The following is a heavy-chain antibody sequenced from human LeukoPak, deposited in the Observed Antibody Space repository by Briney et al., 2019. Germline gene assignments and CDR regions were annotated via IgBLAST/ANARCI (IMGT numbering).Heavy chain of an antibody. V-gene: IGHV3-23*01. D-gene: IGHD3-22*01. CDR3: ARVPGAYYFDVDY. CDR2: ISGSGGST. Sequence: GGTLRLSCAASGFTFSSYSVNGVRQAPGKGLEGVSTISGSGGSTYYADAVKGRFTISRDNSKNTLYLPMNSLRAEDTAVYYCARVPGAYYFDVDYWGQGTLVTVSS. J-gene: IGHJ4*02. CDR1: GFTFSSYS.